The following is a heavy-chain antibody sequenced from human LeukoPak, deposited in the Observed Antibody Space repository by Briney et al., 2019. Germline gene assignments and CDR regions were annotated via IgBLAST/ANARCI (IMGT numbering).Heavy chain of an antibody. J-gene: IGHJ4*02. CDR3: ARQTSGPASDY. D-gene: IGHD3-3*01. CDR2: INHSGST. Sequence: YPSETLSLTCAVYGGSFSGYYWSWIRQPPGKGLEWIGEINHSGSTNYNPSLKSRVTISVDTSKNQFSLKLSSVTAADTAVYYCARQTSGPASDYWGQGTLVSVSS. CDR1: GGSFSGYY. V-gene: IGHV4-34*01.